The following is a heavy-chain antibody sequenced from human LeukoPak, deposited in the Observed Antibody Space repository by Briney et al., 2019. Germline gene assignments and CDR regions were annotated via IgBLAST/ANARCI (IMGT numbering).Heavy chain of an antibody. CDR2: IYKSGGT. J-gene: IGHJ6*02. D-gene: IGHD2-2*01. CDR1: GGSISNYY. CDR3: ARLTPDCSSTSCDYYYYGMDV. Sequence: SETLSLTCTISGGSISNYYWSWIRQTPGKGLEWIGYIYKSGGTNYNPSLEGRVTISVDTSKNQFSLKLSSVTAADTAVYYCARLTPDCSSTSCDYYYYGMDVWGQGTTVTVSS. V-gene: IGHV4-59*13.